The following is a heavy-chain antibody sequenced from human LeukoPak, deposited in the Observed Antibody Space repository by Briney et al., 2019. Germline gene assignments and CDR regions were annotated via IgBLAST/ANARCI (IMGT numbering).Heavy chain of an antibody. CDR1: GGSISSYY. D-gene: IGHD3-10*01. CDR3: ARDSVPAGLTLWFGELRCFDP. CDR2: IYTSGST. V-gene: IGHV4-4*07. Sequence: PSETLSLTCTVSGGSISSYYWSWIRQPAGKGLEWIGRIYTSGSTNYNPSLKSRVTMSVDTSKNQFSLKLSSVTAADTAVYYCARDSVPAGLTLWFGELRCFDPWGQGTLVTVSS. J-gene: IGHJ5*02.